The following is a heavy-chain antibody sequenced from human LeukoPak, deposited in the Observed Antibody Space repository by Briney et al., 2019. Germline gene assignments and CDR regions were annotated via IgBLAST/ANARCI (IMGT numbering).Heavy chain of an antibody. Sequence: GASVKVSCKASGHTFTGYYMHWVRQAPGQRLEWMGWINPNSGGTDYAQKFQRRVTMTRDTSISTAYMELSRLRSDDTAVYYCARLEYCTNGVCYTIDYWGQGTLVTVSS. J-gene: IGHJ4*02. CDR3: ARLEYCTNGVCYTIDY. CDR2: INPNSGGT. CDR1: GHTFTGYY. V-gene: IGHV1-2*02. D-gene: IGHD2-8*01.